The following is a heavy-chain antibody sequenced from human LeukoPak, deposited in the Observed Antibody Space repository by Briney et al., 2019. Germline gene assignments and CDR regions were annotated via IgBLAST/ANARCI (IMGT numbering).Heavy chain of an antibody. CDR2: ISDSGSTI. J-gene: IGHJ3*02. CDR1: KFTFSHYE. V-gene: IGHV3-48*03. CDR3: AKHPAFDI. Sequence: GGSLRLSCAASKFTFSHYEMNWVRQAPGKGLEWVSYISDSGSTIYYADSVKGRFTISRDNAKNTLYLQMNSLRAEDTAVYYCAKHPAFDIWGQGTMVTVSS.